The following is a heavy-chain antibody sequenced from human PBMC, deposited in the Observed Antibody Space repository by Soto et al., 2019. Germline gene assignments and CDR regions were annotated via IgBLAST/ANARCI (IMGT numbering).Heavy chain of an antibody. V-gene: IGHV4-31*03. CDR3: ARDRGIVATKDYGMDV. Sequence: SETLSLTCTVSGGSISSGGYYWSWIRQHPGKGLDWIGYIYYSGSTYYNPSLKSRVTISVDTSKNQFSLKLSSVTAADTAVYYCARDRGIVATKDYGMDVWGQGTAVTVSS. J-gene: IGHJ6*02. CDR2: IYYSGST. CDR1: GGSISSGGYY. D-gene: IGHD5-12*01.